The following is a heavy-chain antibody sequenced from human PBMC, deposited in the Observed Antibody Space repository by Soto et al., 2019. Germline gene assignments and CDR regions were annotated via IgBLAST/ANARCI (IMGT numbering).Heavy chain of an antibody. J-gene: IGHJ4*02. D-gene: IGHD1-26*01. Sequence: VQLQESGPGLVKPSETLSLSSDVSGASLLSSYWSWVRQPAGKGLEWIGHIFSSGRTSYNPSLKSRVTMSIDTPNNKFSLNLKSVTAADTAVYYCAKGWDVKYFDHWGQGARVTVSS. CDR3: AKGWDVKYFDH. CDR1: GASLLSSY. CDR2: IFSSGRT. V-gene: IGHV4-4*07.